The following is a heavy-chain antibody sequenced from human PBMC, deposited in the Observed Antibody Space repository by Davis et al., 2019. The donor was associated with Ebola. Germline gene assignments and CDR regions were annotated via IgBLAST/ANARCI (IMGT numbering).Heavy chain of an antibody. J-gene: IGHJ1*01. Sequence: GESLKISCAASGFTFCDYYMSWIRQAPGKGLEWVSYISSSGRSIYYADSVKGRFTISRDNAKNSLYLQMNSLRAEDTAVYYCARDLGSSWYFEYFQHWGQGTLVTVSS. V-gene: IGHV3-11*04. CDR2: ISSSGRSI. CDR3: ARDLGSSWYFEYFQH. CDR1: GFTFCDYY. D-gene: IGHD6-13*01.